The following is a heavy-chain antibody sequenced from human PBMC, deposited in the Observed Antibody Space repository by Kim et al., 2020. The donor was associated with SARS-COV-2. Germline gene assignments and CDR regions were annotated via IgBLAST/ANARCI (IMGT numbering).Heavy chain of an antibody. D-gene: IGHD3-3*01. CDR2: IYYSGST. CDR3: ARHAHYDFWSGYFSPRFDY. J-gene: IGHJ4*02. V-gene: IGHV4-39*01. CDR1: GGSISSSSYY. Sequence: SETLSLTCTVSGGSISSSSYYWGWIRQPPGKGLEWIGSIYYSGSTYYNPSLKSRVTISVDTSKNQFSLKLSSVTAADTAVYYCARHAHYDFWSGYFSPRFDYWGQGTLVTVSS.